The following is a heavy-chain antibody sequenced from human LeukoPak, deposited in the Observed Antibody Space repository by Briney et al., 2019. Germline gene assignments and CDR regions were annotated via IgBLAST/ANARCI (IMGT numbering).Heavy chain of an antibody. D-gene: IGHD2-2*01. CDR2: MNPHSGGT. V-gene: IGHV1-2*02. J-gene: IGHJ6*02. Sequence: VASVKVSCTASGYTLTAYYIHWVRQAPGHGLEWMGWMNPHSGGTNYAQKFRARVTMTTDTTINTAYLELTGLTSDDTALYYCARAERTVSGLDVWGQGTTVTVSS. CDR1: GYTLTAYY. CDR3: ARAERTVSGLDV.